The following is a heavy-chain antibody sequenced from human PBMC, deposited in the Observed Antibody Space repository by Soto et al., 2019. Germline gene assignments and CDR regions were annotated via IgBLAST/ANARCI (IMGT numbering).Heavy chain of an antibody. Sequence: QVQLVQSGAEVKKPGSSVKVSCKASGGTFSSYAISWVRQAPGQGLEWMGGIIPIFGTANYAQKFQGRVTITADESTSTAYMELSSLRSEDTAVDYCARHGYTVSGSDPGAIDYWGQGTLVTVSS. J-gene: IGHJ4*02. V-gene: IGHV1-69*01. CDR3: ARHGYTVSGSDPGAIDY. CDR1: GGTFSSYA. D-gene: IGHD1-26*01. CDR2: IIPIFGTA.